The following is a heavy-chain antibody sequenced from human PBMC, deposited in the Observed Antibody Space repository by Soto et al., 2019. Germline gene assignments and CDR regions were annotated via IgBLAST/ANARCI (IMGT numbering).Heavy chain of an antibody. CDR3: PTHSLRSHDY. V-gene: IGHV1-24*01. CDR1: GYTLTELS. CDR2: FEPEDGET. J-gene: IGHJ4*02. Sequence: ASVKVSCKVSGYTLTELSMHWVRQAPGKGLEWMGGFEPEDGETIYAQKFQGRVTMTEDTSTDTAYMELSSLGSEDTAVYYCPTHSLRSHDYWGQGTLVTVSS. D-gene: IGHD4-17*01.